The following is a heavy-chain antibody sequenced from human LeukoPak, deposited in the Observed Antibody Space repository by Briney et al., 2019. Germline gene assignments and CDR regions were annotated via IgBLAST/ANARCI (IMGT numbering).Heavy chain of an antibody. D-gene: IGHD2-2*01. V-gene: IGHV3-48*03. J-gene: IGHJ4*02. CDR1: GFTFSSYE. CDR3: ARSIVVVPAAFDY. Sequence: GGSLRLSCAASGFTFSSYEMNWARQAPGKGLEWVSYISSSGSTIYYADSVKGRFTISRDNAKNSLYLQMNSLRAEDTAVYYCARSIVVVPAAFDYWGQGTLVTVSS. CDR2: ISSSGSTI.